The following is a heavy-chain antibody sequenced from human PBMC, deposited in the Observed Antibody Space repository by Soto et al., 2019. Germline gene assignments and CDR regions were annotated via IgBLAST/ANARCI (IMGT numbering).Heavy chain of an antibody. CDR3: AKPLTGDPYYFDY. Sequence: EVQLVESGGGLVKPGGSLRLSCAASGFTFSNAWMSWVRQAPGKGLEWVSAISGGGGTTYYADSVKGRFTISRDNSKNTLYLQVNSLRAEDTAVYYCAKPLTGDPYYFDYWGQGTLVTVSS. CDR1: GFTFSNAW. J-gene: IGHJ4*02. CDR2: ISGGGGTT. D-gene: IGHD7-27*01. V-gene: IGHV3-23*04.